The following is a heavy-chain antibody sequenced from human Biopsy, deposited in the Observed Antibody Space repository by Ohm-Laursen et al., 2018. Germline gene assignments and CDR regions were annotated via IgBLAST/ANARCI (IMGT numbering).Heavy chain of an antibody. J-gene: IGHJ5*02. D-gene: IGHD3-22*01. V-gene: IGHV4-39*01. CDR2: IFYRGST. CDR3: ARDYDTSGYYYVS. CDR1: GGSISNNNYY. Sequence: SDTLSLTCPVSGGSISNNNYYWGWIRQPPGKGLEWIGIIFYRGSTHYKPSLKSRVNISVDTSKNQFSLKLNSVTAADTAVYYCARDYDTSGYYYVSWGQGTLVTVSS.